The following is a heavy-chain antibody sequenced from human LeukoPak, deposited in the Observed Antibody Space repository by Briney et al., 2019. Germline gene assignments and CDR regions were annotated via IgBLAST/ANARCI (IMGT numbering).Heavy chain of an antibody. D-gene: IGHD1-1*01. CDR2: INHSGST. V-gene: IGHV4-34*01. CDR3: AREYNHS. Sequence: PSETLSLTCAVYGGSFSGYYRSWIRQPPGKGLEWIGEINHSGSTNYNPSLKSRVTISVDTSKNQFSLKLSSVTAADTAVYYCAREYNHSWGQGTMVTVSS. J-gene: IGHJ3*01. CDR1: GGSFSGYY.